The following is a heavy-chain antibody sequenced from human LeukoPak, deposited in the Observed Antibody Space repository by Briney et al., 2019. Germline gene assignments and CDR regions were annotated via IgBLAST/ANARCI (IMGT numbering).Heavy chain of an antibody. J-gene: IGHJ4*02. V-gene: IGHV3-48*03. D-gene: IGHD5-12*01. CDR3: ARDWDSGYDTYYFDY. CDR1: GFTFRTYE. Sequence: PGGSLRLSCAASGFTFRTYEMNWVRQAPGKGLEGVSYISSSGSTIYYADSVKGRFTISRDNAKNSLYLQMNSLRAEDTAVYYCARDWDSGYDTYYFDYWGQGTLVTVSS. CDR2: ISSSGSTI.